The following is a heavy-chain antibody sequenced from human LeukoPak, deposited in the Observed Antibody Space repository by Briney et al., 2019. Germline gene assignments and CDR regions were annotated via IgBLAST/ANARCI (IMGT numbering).Heavy chain of an antibody. CDR1: GFIFNKHA. J-gene: IGHJ4*02. CDR2: MNQDGSEI. Sequence: GSLRLSCAASGFIFNKHAMSWVRQAPGKGLEWVANMNQDGSEIYYLDSVKGRFTISRDNAKNSVYLQMNGLKAEDTAVYHCARDSSGWYDYWGQGTLVTVSS. CDR3: ARDSSGWYDY. D-gene: IGHD6-19*01. V-gene: IGHV3-7*01.